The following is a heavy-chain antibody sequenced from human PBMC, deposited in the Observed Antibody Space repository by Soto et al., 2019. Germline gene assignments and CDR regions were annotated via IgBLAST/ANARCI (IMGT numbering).Heavy chain of an antibody. D-gene: IGHD5-18*01. CDR2: IIHILGIA. J-gene: IGHJ4*02. CDR1: GGTFSSYT. CDR3: ARLVDTADFDY. V-gene: IGHV1-69*02. Sequence: QVQLVQSGAEVKKPGSSVKVSCKASGGTFSSYTISWVRQAPGQGLEWMGRIIHILGIANYAQKFQGRVTITADKSTSTAYMELSSLRSEDTAVYYCARLVDTADFDYWGQGTLVTVSS.